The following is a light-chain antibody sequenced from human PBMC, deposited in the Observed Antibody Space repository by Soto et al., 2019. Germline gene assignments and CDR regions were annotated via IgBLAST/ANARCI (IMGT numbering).Light chain of an antibody. CDR2: EVS. CDR1: SRDIGGYNY. CDR3: SSFTNTATRV. Sequence: QSALTQPASVSGSPGQSITISCTGTSRDIGGYNYVSWYQFHPGKAPKLIIYEVSNRPSGISDRFSGSKSAYTASLTISGLQAEDEGDYYCSSFTNTATRVFGGGTQLTVL. V-gene: IGLV2-14*01. J-gene: IGLJ3*02.